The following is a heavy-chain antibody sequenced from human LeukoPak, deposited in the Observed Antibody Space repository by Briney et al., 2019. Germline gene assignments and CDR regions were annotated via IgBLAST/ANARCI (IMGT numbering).Heavy chain of an antibody. V-gene: IGHV3-21*04. Sequence: PGGSLRLSCAASGFTFSSYSMNWVRQAPGKGLEWVSSISSSSSYIYYADSVKGRFTISRDNSKNTLYLQMNSLRAEDTAVYYCAKGGYHLNDYYGMDVWGQGTTVTVSS. CDR2: ISSSSSYI. D-gene: IGHD2-2*01. J-gene: IGHJ6*02. CDR3: AKGGYHLNDYYGMDV. CDR1: GFTFSSYS.